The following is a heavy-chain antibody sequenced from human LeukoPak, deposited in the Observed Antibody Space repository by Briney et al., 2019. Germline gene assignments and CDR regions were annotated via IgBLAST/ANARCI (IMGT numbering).Heavy chain of an antibody. D-gene: IGHD5-18*01. CDR1: GDSISSISDY. CDR2: INHRGSS. CDR3: ARQNGHSYGHFDF. J-gene: IGHJ4*02. V-gene: IGHV4-39*01. Sequence: SETLSLTCTVSGDSISSISDYWGWIRQPPGMGLEWIGNINHRGSSKYNPSLGSRVTISVDRYKNQFSLKLSSVTAADTAVYYCARQNGHSYGHFDFWGLGTLVTVS.